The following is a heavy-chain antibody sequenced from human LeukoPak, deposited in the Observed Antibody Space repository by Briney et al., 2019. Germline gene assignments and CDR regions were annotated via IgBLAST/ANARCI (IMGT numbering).Heavy chain of an antibody. D-gene: IGHD6-19*01. V-gene: IGHV4-38-2*02. CDR3: ARAPGSGWSD. Sequence: SETLSLTCIVSGYSVSSGYYWGWRRRPPGRGLEWLAAVSNSGTTYYSPSLKGRVTISLDTFENEFSLRLTSVTAADTGVYYCARAPGSGWSDWGQGARVTVSS. CDR1: GYSVSSGYY. J-gene: IGHJ4*02. CDR2: VSNSGTT.